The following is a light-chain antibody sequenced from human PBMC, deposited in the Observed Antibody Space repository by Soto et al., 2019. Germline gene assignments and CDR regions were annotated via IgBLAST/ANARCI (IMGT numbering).Light chain of an antibody. Sequence: DIQLTQSPSLLSASIGDRVTITCRASQDISRYLAWYQQKPGTAPRLLISLATTLQGDVPSRFSGSGSGTEFTLTISSLQPEDIATYYCQQLDLYPITFGPGTKVDIK. V-gene: IGKV1-9*01. CDR1: QDISRY. J-gene: IGKJ3*01. CDR2: LAT. CDR3: QQLDLYPIT.